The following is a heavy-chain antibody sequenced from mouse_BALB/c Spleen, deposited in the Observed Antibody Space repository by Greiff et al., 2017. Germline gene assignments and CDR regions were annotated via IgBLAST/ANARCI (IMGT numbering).Heavy chain of an antibody. CDR1: GFHLKDYY. V-gene: IGHV14-4*02. J-gene: IGHJ4*01. Sequence: EVQLQQSGAELVRSGASVQLFCTASGFHLKDYYIHWVKPRPEQGLEWIGWIDPENGDTEYAPKFQGKATMTADTSSNTAYLQLSSLTSEDTAVYYCNAWITTVVEDAMDYWGQGTSVTVSS. D-gene: IGHD1-1*01. CDR2: IDPENGDT. CDR3: NAWITTVVEDAMDY.